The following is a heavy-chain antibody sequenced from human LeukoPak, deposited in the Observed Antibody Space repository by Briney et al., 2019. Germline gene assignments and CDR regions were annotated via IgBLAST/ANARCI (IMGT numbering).Heavy chain of an antibody. Sequence: SETLSLTCTVSGGSISPYYWSWIRQPAGKGLEWIGRVYTSGTTNYNPSLKSRVTMSVDASKNQFSLKLASVTAADTAVYFCARVRFGPGGELFDYWGQGTLVTVSS. CDR1: GGSISPYY. D-gene: IGHD3-3*01. CDR3: ARVRFGPGGELFDY. J-gene: IGHJ4*02. V-gene: IGHV4-4*07. CDR2: VYTSGTT.